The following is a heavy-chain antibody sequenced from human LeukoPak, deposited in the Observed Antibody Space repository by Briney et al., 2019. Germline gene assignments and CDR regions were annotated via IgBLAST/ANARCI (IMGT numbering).Heavy chain of an antibody. CDR2: IYYSGST. D-gene: IGHD3-22*01. J-gene: IGHJ3*02. CDR3: ARDPRDYYNSSGHSVDAFDI. CDR1: GGSFSGYY. Sequence: SETLSLTCAVCGGSFSGYYWSWIRQHPGKGLEWIGYIYYSGSTYYNPSLKSRVTISVDTSKNQFSLKLSSVTAADTAVYYCARDPRDYYNSSGHSVDAFDIWGQGTMVTVSS. V-gene: IGHV4-31*11.